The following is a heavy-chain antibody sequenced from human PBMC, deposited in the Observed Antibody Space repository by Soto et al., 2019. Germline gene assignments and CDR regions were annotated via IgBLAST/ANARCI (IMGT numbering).Heavy chain of an antibody. CDR2: ISAYNGNT. CDR1: GYTFTSYG. Sequence: QVQLVQSGAEVKKPGASVKVSCKASGYTFTSYGISWVRQAPGQGLEWMGWISAYNGNTNYAQKLQGRVTMTTDTSTSTAYMELRSLRSDDTAVYYCARDYEEVVMVYAIRDLGFDAWGQGTLVTVSS. D-gene: IGHD2-8*01. J-gene: IGHJ5*02. V-gene: IGHV1-18*01. CDR3: ARDYEEVVMVYAIRDLGFDA.